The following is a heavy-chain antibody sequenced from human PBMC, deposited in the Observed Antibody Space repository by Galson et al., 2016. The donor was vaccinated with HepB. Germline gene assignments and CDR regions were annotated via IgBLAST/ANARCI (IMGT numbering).Heavy chain of an antibody. J-gene: IGHJ4*02. CDR1: GDSISNDGNY. V-gene: IGHV4-31*03. Sequence: TLSLTCTVSGDSISNDGNYWSWTRQHPGKGLEFIGYIYHSGSTYYNPSLRSRVTIAVDTSENQFSLKLSPVTAADTAVSYCARYFDHWGQGILVTVSS. CDR3: ARYFDH. CDR2: IYHSGST.